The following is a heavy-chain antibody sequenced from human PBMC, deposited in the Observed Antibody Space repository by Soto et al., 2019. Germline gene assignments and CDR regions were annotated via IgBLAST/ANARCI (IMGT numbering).Heavy chain of an antibody. V-gene: IGHV3-15*07. Sequence: PGGSLRLSCAASGFTFSNAWMNWVRQAPGKGLEWVGRIKSKTDGGTTDYAAPVKGRFTISRDDSKNTLYLQMNSLKTEDTAVYYCTTPPFDCSGGSGYYYYYYGMDVWGKGTTVTVPS. CDR1: GFTFSNAW. J-gene: IGHJ6*04. D-gene: IGHD2-15*01. CDR3: TTPPFDCSGGSGYYYYYYGMDV. CDR2: IKSKTDGGTT.